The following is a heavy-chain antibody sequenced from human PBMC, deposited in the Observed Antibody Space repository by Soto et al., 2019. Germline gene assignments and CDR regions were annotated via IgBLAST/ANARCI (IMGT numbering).Heavy chain of an antibody. V-gene: IGHV1-18*04. D-gene: IGHD2-8*01. CDR2: ISAYNGNT. CDR3: ATSAEGCTNGVCNLLSADY. Sequence: QVQLVQSGAEVKKPGASVKVSCKASGYTFTSYGISWVRQAPGQGLEWMGWISAYNGNTNYAQKLQGRVTMTTDTSASTAYMELRSLRSDDTAVYYCATSAEGCTNGVCNLLSADYWGQGTLVTVSS. CDR1: GYTFTSYG. J-gene: IGHJ4*02.